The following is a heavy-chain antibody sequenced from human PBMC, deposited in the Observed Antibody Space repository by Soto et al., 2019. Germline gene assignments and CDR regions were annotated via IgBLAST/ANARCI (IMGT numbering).Heavy chain of an antibody. D-gene: IGHD6-13*01. V-gene: IGHV3-74*01. J-gene: IGHJ4*02. CDR3: ARGSSSWYVSFDY. Sequence: GGSLRLSCAASGFTFSSNWMHWVRQAPGKGLVWVSRINSDGSITSYADSVKGQFTISRDNAKNTLYLQMNSLRADDTAVYYCARGSSSWYVSFDYWGQGIPVTVSS. CDR1: GFTFSSNW. CDR2: INSDGSIT.